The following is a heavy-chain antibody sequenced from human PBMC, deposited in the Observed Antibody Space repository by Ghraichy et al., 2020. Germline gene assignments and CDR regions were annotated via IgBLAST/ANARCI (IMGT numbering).Heavy chain of an antibody. J-gene: IGHJ4*02. CDR3: ARDGYDSSGYYI. CDR1: GFTFSDYS. Sequence: GGSLRLSCAASGFTFSDYSMNWVRQAPGKGLEWVSYINSGSTIIYYADSVKGRFTISRDNAKNSLYLQMNSLRDEDTAVYYCARDGYDSSGYYIWGQGTLVTVSS. D-gene: IGHD3-22*01. V-gene: IGHV3-48*02. CDR2: INSGSTII.